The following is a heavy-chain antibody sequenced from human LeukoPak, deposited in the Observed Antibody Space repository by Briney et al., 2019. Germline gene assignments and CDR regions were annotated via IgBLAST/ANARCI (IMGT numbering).Heavy chain of an antibody. Sequence: SVKVSCKASGGTFSSYAISWVRQAPGQGLEWMGGIIPIFGTANYAQKFQGRVTITTDESTSTAYMELSSLRSEDTAVYYCARDDGRSSSWYYFDYWGQGTLVTVSS. V-gene: IGHV1-69*05. CDR2: IIPIFGTA. D-gene: IGHD6-13*01. CDR1: GGTFSSYA. CDR3: ARDDGRSSSWYYFDY. J-gene: IGHJ4*02.